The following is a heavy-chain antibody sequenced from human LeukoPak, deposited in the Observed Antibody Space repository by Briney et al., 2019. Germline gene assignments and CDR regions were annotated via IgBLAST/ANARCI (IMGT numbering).Heavy chain of an antibody. Sequence: GGSLRLSCAASGFTFSRYTMNWVRQSPGKGLEWVSSISSSGYYIYYADSVKGRFTISRDNAKNSLYLQMNSLRAEDTAVYYCARDLASRSNYWGQGTPVTVSS. CDR3: ARDLASRSNY. CDR2: ISSSGYYI. CDR1: GFTFSRYT. J-gene: IGHJ4*02. D-gene: IGHD6-6*01. V-gene: IGHV3-21*01.